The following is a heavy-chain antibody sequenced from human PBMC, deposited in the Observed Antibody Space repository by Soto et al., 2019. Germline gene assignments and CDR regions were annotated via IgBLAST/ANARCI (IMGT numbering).Heavy chain of an antibody. CDR1: GYTFTSYD. CDR2: MNPNSGNT. V-gene: IGHV1-8*01. CDR3: ARKVVGKNWFDT. Sequence: ASVKVSCKASGYTFTSYDINWVRQSTGQGLEWMGWMNPNSGNTGYAQKFQGRVTMTRNTSISTAYMELSSLRSEDTAVYYCARKVVGKNWFDTWGQGTLVTVSS. D-gene: IGHD2-2*01. J-gene: IGHJ5*02.